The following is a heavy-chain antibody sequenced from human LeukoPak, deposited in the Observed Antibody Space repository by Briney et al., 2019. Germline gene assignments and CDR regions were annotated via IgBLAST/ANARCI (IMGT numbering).Heavy chain of an antibody. D-gene: IGHD6-19*01. CDR2: IRYDGSDK. V-gene: IGHV3-30*02. CDR1: GFTFSSYG. Sequence: PGGSLRLSCAASGFTFSSYGMHWVRQAPGKGLEWVAFIRYDGSDKYYADSVKGRFTISRDNSKNTLYLQMNSLRAEDTAVYYCAKTPVPYSSGWYALDYWGQGALVTVSS. J-gene: IGHJ4*02. CDR3: AKTPVPYSSGWYALDY.